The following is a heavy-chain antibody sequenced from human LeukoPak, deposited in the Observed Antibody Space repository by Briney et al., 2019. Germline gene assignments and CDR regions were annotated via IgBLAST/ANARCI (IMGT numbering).Heavy chain of an antibody. CDR3: AREIAAARIDY. J-gene: IGHJ4*02. CDR2: IYYSGST. CDR1: GGSISSYY. D-gene: IGHD6-13*01. V-gene: IGHV4-59*12. Sequence: PSETLSLTCTVSGGSISSYYWNWIRQPPGKGLEWIGFIYYSGSTDYNPSLKSRVTISVDTSKNQFSLRLSSVTAADTAVYYCAREIAAARIDYWGQGTLVTVSS.